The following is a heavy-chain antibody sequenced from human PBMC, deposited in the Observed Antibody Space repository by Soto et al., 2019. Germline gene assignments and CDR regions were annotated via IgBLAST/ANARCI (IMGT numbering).Heavy chain of an antibody. CDR2: IKQDGSEK. D-gene: IGHD3-3*01. CDR1: GFTFSSYW. Sequence: EVQLVESGGGLVQPGGSLRLSCAASGFTFSSYWMSWVRQAPGKGLEWVANIKQDGSEKYDVDSVKGRFTMSRDNAKNSLYLQMNSLRAEDTAVYYCARAGSITIFGVVIIGHYYGMDVWGQGTTVTVSS. V-gene: IGHV3-7*05. J-gene: IGHJ6*02. CDR3: ARAGSITIFGVVIIGHYYGMDV.